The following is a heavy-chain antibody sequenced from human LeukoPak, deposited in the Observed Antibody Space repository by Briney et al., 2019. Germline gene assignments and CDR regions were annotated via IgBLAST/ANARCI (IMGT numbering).Heavy chain of an antibody. V-gene: IGHV1-69*05. Sequence: GASVKVSCKASGGTLRSYAINWVRQAPGQGLEWVGGIIPIFGTTNYAQKFQGRVTITTDESTSTAYMGLSSLRSEDTALYYCVGGLLTGYYMLWTFDYWGQGTLVTVSS. J-gene: IGHJ4*02. CDR2: IIPIFGTT. CDR3: VGGLLTGYYMLWTFDY. CDR1: GGTLRSYA. D-gene: IGHD3-9*01.